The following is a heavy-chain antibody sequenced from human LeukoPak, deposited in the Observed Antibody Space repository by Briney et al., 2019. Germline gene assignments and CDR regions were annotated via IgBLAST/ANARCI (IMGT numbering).Heavy chain of an antibody. CDR3: TRESGAFSPFGF. J-gene: IGHJ4*02. Sequence: PSGTLSFTCAVSGGSILSTNWWSWVRQPPGKGLEWIGEVHLNGATNYNPSVEGRVTMSIDKSKNHLSLEVISVTAADTAMYYCTRESGAFSPFGFWGQGTLVTVSS. CDR1: GGSILSTNW. D-gene: IGHD1-26*01. CDR2: VHLNGAT. V-gene: IGHV4-4*02.